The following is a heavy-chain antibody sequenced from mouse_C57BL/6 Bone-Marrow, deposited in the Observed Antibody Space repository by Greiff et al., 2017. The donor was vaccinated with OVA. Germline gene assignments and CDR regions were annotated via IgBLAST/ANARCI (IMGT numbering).Heavy chain of an antibody. J-gene: IGHJ4*01. CDR2: IDPENGDS. V-gene: IGHV14-4*01. Sequence: VQLQQSGAELVRPGASVKLSCTASGFNIKDDYMHWVKQRPEQGLEWIGWIDPENGDSASSSTFQGKATITADTSSNTAYLQLSSLTSEDTAIYYCTFYDFMDYWGQGTSVTVSS. CDR1: GFNIKDDY. D-gene: IGHD2-4*01. CDR3: TFYDFMDY.